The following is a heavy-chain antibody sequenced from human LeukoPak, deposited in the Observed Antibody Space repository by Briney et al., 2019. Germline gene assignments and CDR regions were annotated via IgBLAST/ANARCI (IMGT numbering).Heavy chain of an antibody. CDR2: SSAHNGNT. D-gene: IGHD2-15*01. J-gene: IGHJ3*02. V-gene: IGHV1-18*01. CDR1: GYTFTNYG. Sequence: ASVKVSCKASGYTFTNYGISWVRQAPGQGLEWMGWSSAHNGNTDYAQKAQGRVTMTTDTSTSTAYMELRSPRSDDTAVYYCARGRYCSGGSCYSGAFDNWGQGTMVTVSS. CDR3: ARGRYCSGGSCYSGAFDN.